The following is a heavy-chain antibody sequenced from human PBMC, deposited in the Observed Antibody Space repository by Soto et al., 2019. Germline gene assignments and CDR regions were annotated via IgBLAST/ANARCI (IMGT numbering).Heavy chain of an antibody. CDR1: GFTFSNYG. V-gene: IGHV3-30*18. CDR3: AKVTGYCSSSSCRRDYYYYYGMDV. J-gene: IGHJ6*02. Sequence: QPGGSLRLSCAASGFTFSNYGMHWVRQAPGKGLEWVAVISYDGSDKYYADSVKGRFSISRDNSKNTLYLQMNGLRAEDTAVYYCAKVTGYCSSSSCRRDYYYYYGMDVGGQGTTVTGSS. CDR2: ISYDGSDK. D-gene: IGHD2-2*01.